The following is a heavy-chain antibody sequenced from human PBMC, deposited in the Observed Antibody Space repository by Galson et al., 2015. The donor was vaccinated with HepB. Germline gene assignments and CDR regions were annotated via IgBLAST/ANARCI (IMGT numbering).Heavy chain of an antibody. CDR2: MNPNSGNT. J-gene: IGHJ4*02. V-gene: IGHV1-8*01. CDR1: GSTFTSYD. D-gene: IGHD6-13*01. CDR3: ARGLPIAAAGTGRYELDY. Sequence: SVKVSCKASGSTFTSYDINWVRQATGQGLEWMGWMNPNSGNTGYAQKFQGRVTMTRNTSISTAYMELSSLRSEDTAVYYCARGLPIAAAGTGRYELDYWGQGTLVTVSS.